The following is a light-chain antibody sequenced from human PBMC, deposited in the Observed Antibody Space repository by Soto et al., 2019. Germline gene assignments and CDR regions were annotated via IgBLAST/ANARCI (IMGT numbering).Light chain of an antibody. Sequence: IQMTQSPSSLSSSVGDRATITCRASQGVRGYVAWYQQKPGQAPKLLIYSASTLQSGVPSRFSGSGSGTDFTLTIIGLEPEDFSNYYWLNERTYPLTFGGGTKVEIK. J-gene: IGKJ4*01. V-gene: IGKV1-6*01. CDR3: LNERTYPLT. CDR1: QGVRGY. CDR2: SAS.